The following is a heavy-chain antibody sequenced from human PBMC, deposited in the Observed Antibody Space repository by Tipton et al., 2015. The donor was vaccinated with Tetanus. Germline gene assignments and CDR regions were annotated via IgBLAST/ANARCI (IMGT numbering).Heavy chain of an antibody. CDR1: GDSINSGDYY. D-gene: IGHD2/OR15-2a*01. CDR3: SSSPGNHYLAFFDY. V-gene: IGHV4-30-4*01. J-gene: IGHJ4*02. Sequence: TLSLTCSVSGDSINSGDYYWSWIRQPPGKGLEWIGYIYYSGSTYYNPSLKSRVTISIGTSKNQFSLRLSSVTAADTAVYYCSSSPGNHYLAFFDYWGRGTLVTVSS. CDR2: IYYSGST.